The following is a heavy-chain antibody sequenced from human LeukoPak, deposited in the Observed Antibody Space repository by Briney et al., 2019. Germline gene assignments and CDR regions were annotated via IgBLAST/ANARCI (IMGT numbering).Heavy chain of an antibody. CDR3: AKSMVRGVMSLFDY. CDR1: GFTFDDYT. CDR2: ISWDGGST. J-gene: IGHJ4*02. V-gene: IGHV3-43*01. D-gene: IGHD3-10*01. Sequence: GGSLRLSCAASGFTFDDYTMHWVGQAPGKGLEWVSLISWDGGSTYYADSVKGRFTISRDNSKNSLYLQMNSLRTEDTALYYCAKSMVRGVMSLFDYWGQGTLVTVSS.